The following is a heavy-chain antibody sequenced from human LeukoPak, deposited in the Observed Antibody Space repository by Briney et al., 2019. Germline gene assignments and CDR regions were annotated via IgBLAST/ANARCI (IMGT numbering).Heavy chain of an antibody. CDR2: MNPNSGNT. D-gene: IGHD1-26*01. J-gene: IGHJ4*02. Sequence: ASVKVSCKASGYTFTSYDINWVRQATGQGLEWMGWMNPNSGNTGYAQKFQGRVTMTRNTSISTAYMELSSLRSEDTAVYYCARHGGSYHGSDYWGQGTLVTVSS. CDR1: GYTFTSYD. CDR3: ARHGGSYHGSDY. V-gene: IGHV1-8*01.